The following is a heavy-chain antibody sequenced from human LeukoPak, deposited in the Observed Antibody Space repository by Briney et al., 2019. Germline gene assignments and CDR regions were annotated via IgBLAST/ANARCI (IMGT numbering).Heavy chain of an antibody. D-gene: IGHD6-19*01. CDR1: GGSFSGYY. CDR3: ARGGWSHDY. CDR2: IYYSGST. Sequence: PSETLSLTCTVYGGSFSGYYWTWIRQPPGKGLEWIGYIYYSGSTNFNPSLKSRVTMPVDTSKNQCSLRLSSVTAADTAVYYCARGGWSHDYWGRGTLVTVSS. V-gene: IGHV4-59*01. J-gene: IGHJ4*02.